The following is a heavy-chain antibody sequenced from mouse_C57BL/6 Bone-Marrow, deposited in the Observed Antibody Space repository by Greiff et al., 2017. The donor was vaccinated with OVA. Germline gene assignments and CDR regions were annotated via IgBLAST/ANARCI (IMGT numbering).Heavy chain of an antibody. Sequence: QVQLKESGPELVKPGASVKISCKASGYAFSSSWMNWVKQRPGKGLEWIGRIYPGDGDTNYNGKFKGKATLTADKSSSTAYMQLSSLTSEDSAVYCCAPLAWFAYWGQGTLVTVSA. CDR2: IYPGDGDT. CDR1: GYAFSSSW. CDR3: APLAWFAY. J-gene: IGHJ3*01. V-gene: IGHV1-82*01.